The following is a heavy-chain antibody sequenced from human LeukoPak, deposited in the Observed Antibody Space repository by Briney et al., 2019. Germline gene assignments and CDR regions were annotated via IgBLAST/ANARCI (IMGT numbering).Heavy chain of an antibody. J-gene: IGHJ4*02. CDR1: GFTFSSYG. Sequence: GGSLRLSCAAAGFTFSSYGMHWVRQAPGKGLDWVTFIRYDGSNKKYADSVKGRFTISRDDSKNTLYLQMNSLRAEDTAVYYCAKDLLQCSSTSCRASNNDNWGQGTLVTVSS. V-gene: IGHV3-30*02. CDR3: AKDLLQCSSTSCRASNNDN. CDR2: IRYDGSNK. D-gene: IGHD2-2*01.